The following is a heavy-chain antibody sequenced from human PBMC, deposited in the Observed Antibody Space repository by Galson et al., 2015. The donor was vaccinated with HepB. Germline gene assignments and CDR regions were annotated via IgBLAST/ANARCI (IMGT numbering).Heavy chain of an antibody. D-gene: IGHD5-18*01. J-gene: IGHJ4*02. CDR3: ARAAGDSSTYANDY. CDR1: GVSISSSLYY. V-gene: IGHV4-39*07. CDR2: IYYTGNT. Sequence: SETLSLTCAVSGVSISSSLYYWGWIRQSPKKGLEWIGSIYYTGNTYYKSSLRSRVTISADMSKNQFSLKVNSVTAADTAVYYCARAAGDSSTYANDYWGQGALVTVSS.